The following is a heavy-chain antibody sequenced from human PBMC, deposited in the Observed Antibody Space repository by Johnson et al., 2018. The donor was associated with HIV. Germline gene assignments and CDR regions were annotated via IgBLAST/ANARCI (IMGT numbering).Heavy chain of an antibody. Sequence: MQLVESGGGLIQPGGSLRLSCVASGFTVRKGLEWVSVIYSGGSTYYADSVKGRFTISRDNSKNTLYLQMNSLRAEDTAVYYCASLVGSSSGEAFDIWGQGTMVTVSS. CDR3: ASLVGSSSGEAFDI. D-gene: IGHD6-6*01. CDR1: GFTVR. CDR2: IYSGGST. V-gene: IGHV3-53*01. J-gene: IGHJ3*02.